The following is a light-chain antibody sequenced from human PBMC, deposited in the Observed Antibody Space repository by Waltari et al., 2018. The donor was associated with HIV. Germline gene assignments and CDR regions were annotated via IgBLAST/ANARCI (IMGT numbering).Light chain of an antibody. J-gene: IGLJ3*02. CDR3: QSYDSSLSGWV. Sequence: QSVLTKPPSVSGASAQRVTFSCTGSSSNIGTGYAVTWYQQLPGTATKPLIFGSSNRPGGVPDRFSGSKSGTSASLAITELQAEDEADYDCQSYDSSLSGWVFGGGTKLTVL. CDR2: GSS. CDR1: SSNIGTGYA. V-gene: IGLV1-40*01.